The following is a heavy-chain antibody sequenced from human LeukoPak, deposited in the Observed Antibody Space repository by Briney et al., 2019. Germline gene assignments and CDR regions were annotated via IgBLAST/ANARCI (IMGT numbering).Heavy chain of an antibody. Sequence: GASVKVSCKASGYTFTSYGISWVRQAPGQGLEWMGWISAYNGNTNYAQKLQGRATMTTDTSTSTAYMELRSLRSDDTAVYYCARAPFSSGWYLPWGYMDVWGKGTTVTISS. CDR1: GYTFTSYG. CDR2: ISAYNGNT. J-gene: IGHJ6*03. D-gene: IGHD6-19*01. V-gene: IGHV1-18*01. CDR3: ARAPFSSGWYLPWGYMDV.